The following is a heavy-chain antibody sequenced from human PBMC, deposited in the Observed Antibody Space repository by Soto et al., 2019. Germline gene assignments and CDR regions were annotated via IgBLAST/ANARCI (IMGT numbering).Heavy chain of an antibody. CDR1: GFTVSSNY. V-gene: IGHV3-53*01. CDR3: ARGRYYYDSSGSWPYFDY. J-gene: IGHJ4*02. Sequence: GGSLRLSCAASGFTVSSNYMSWVHQAPGKGLEWVSVIYSGGSTYYADSVKGRFTISRDNSKNTLYLQMNSLRAEDTAVYYCARGRYYYDSSGSWPYFDYWGQGTLVTVSS. CDR2: IYSGGST. D-gene: IGHD3-22*01.